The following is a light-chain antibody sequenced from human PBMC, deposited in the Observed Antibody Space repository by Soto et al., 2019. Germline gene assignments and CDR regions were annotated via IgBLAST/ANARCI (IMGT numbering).Light chain of an antibody. J-gene: IGLJ1*01. Sequence: QSALTQPASVSGSPGQSITISCTGTSSDVGNYNYVSWYQQHPGKAPKLMIYDVSNRPSGVSNRFSGTKSGNTASLTISGLQAEDDADYYCSSYTRSSTLYVFGAGSKLTVL. CDR1: SSDVGNYNY. CDR3: SSYTRSSTLYV. CDR2: DVS. V-gene: IGLV2-14*01.